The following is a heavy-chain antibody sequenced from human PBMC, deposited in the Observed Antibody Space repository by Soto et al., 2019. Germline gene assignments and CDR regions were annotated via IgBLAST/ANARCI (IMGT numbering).Heavy chain of an antibody. CDR2: ISSSGSTI. Sequence: PGGSLRLSCAASGFTFSSYEMNWVRQAPGKGLEWVSYISSSGSTIYYADSVKGRFTISRDNAKNSLYLQMNSLRAEDTAVYYCARPLKYCSGGSCYSEHYFDYWGQGTLVTVSS. CDR1: GFTFSSYE. J-gene: IGHJ4*02. D-gene: IGHD2-15*01. V-gene: IGHV3-48*03. CDR3: ARPLKYCSGGSCYSEHYFDY.